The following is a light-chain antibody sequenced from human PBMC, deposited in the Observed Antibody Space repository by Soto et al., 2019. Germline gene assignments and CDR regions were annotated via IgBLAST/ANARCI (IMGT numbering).Light chain of an antibody. CDR3: QQYYNTPLT. V-gene: IGKV1-5*03. Sequence: DIQMTQSPSTLSASVGDRVTITCRPSQSISSWLAWYQQKPGKAPKLLIYKASSLESGVPSRFSGSGSGTEFTLTISRLQAEDVAVYYCQQYYNTPLTFGGGTKVDIK. J-gene: IGKJ4*01. CDR1: QSISSW. CDR2: KAS.